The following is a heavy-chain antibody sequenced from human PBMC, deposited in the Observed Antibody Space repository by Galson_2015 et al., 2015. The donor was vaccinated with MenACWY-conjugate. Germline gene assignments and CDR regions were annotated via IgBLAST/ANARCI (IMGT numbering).Heavy chain of an antibody. CDR3: TTHQPDSLGGLVIHFYMDL. CDR2: IKSQSDGGKT. Sequence: SLRLSCAGSASTVSNAYMSWVRQAPGKGLEWVGRIKSQSDGGKTDYAATVKGRFTISRDDLKNTLYLQMNSLKIDDTAVYYCTTHQPDSLGGLVIHFYMDLWGKWTSVTVSS. J-gene: IGHJ6*03. D-gene: IGHD2-15*01. CDR1: ASTVSNAY. V-gene: IGHV3-15*01.